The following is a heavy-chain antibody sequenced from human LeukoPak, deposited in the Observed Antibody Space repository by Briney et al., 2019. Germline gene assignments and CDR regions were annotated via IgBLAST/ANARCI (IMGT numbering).Heavy chain of an antibody. CDR2: VNHSGST. Sequence: SETLSLTCAVYGGSFSGYYWSWIRQPPGKGLEWIGEVNHSGSTNYNPSLKSRVTISLDTSKTQFPLKLSSVTAADTAVYYCARGISLSSYAYTWFDPWGQGTLVTVSS. J-gene: IGHJ5*02. CDR1: GGSFSGYY. V-gene: IGHV4-34*01. D-gene: IGHD2-2*01. CDR3: ARGISLSSYAYTWFDP.